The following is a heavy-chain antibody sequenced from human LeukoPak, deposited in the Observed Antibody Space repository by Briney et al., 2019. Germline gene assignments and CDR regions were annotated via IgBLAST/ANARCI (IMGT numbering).Heavy chain of an antibody. J-gene: IGHJ2*01. CDR2: IYPSDSES. CDR1: RHNFMNYW. CDR3: ARQAYGGRALYWYYDL. V-gene: IGHV5-51*01. Sequence: GESLKISCKGPRHNFMNYWIAWVRQAPGKGLEWMGIIYPSDSESRYSPSFQGQVTFTADTSTETAYLQWSSLKASDTGTYFCARQAYGGRALYWYYDLWGRGTLVTVSS. D-gene: IGHD4-23*01.